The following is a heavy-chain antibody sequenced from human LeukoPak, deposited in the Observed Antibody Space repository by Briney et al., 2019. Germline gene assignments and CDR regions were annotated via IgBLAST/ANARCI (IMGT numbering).Heavy chain of an antibody. Sequence: GASVKVSCKASGYTFNSYGITWMRQAPGQGLEWMGWIRPSSGDTLYAQKFQGRVTMTRDTSINTAYMEVSGLRSDDTAVYYCGRAEGSGLSDSWGQGTLVTVSS. V-gene: IGHV1-18*01. CDR3: GRAEGSGLSDS. CDR2: IRPSSGDT. D-gene: IGHD2-15*01. CDR1: GYTFNSYG. J-gene: IGHJ4*02.